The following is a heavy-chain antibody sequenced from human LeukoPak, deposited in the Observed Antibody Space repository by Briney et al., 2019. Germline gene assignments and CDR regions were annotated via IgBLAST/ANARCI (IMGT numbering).Heavy chain of an antibody. D-gene: IGHD3-10*01. J-gene: IGHJ6*03. CDR2: MNPNSGNT. CDR3: ARGNKRISMVRGVSYYNYYYMDV. V-gene: IGHV1-8*03. CDR1: GYTFTSYD. Sequence: ASVKVSCKASGYTFTSYDINWVRQATGQGLEWMGWMNPNSGNTGYAQKFQGRVTITRNTSISTAYMELSSLRSEDTAVYYCARGNKRISMVRGVSYYNYYYMDVWGKGTTVTVSS.